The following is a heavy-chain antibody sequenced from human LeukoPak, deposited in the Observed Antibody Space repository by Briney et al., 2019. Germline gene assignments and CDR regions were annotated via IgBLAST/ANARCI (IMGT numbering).Heavy chain of an antibody. Sequence: PSETLSLTCAVYGGSFSGYYWSWIRQPPGKGLEGIGFIYYSGSTNYNPSLKSRVTISVDTSKNQFSLKLSSVTAADTAVYYCARHQKYTAMISGYYAMDVWGQGATVTVSS. V-gene: IGHV4-59*08. CDR2: IYYSGST. CDR3: ARHQKYTAMISGYYAMDV. D-gene: IGHD5-18*01. J-gene: IGHJ6*02. CDR1: GGSFSGYY.